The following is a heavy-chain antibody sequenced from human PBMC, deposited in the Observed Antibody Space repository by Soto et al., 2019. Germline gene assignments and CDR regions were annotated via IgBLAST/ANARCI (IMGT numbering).Heavy chain of an antibody. CDR3: VRMNADSYQFYYAMDV. CDR1: GFSLTTGRMG. CDR2: IFSDAER. D-gene: IGHD2-2*01. J-gene: IGHJ6*02. V-gene: IGHV2-26*01. Sequence: QVTLKESGPVLVKPTETLTLTCTVSGFSLTTGRMGVSWIRQPPGKALEWLAHIFSDAERSYSTSMQSRLTISKVTSGSQVVLSMTNVDPVDTGTYYCVRMNADSYQFYYAMDVWGHGTTVTVSS.